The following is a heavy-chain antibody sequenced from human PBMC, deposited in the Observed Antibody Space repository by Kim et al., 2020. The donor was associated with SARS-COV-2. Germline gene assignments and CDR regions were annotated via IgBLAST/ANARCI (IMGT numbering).Heavy chain of an antibody. CDR2: NT. V-gene: IGHV4-30-2*05. D-gene: IGHD6-13*01. CDR3: ATAAGDAFDI. Sequence: NTYYNPSLKSRISISTDTSKNHFSLTLTSVTTADTAVYYCATAAGDAFDIWGQGTMVTVSS. J-gene: IGHJ3*02.